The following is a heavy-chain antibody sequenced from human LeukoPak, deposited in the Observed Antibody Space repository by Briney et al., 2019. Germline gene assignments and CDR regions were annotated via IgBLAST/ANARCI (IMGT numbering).Heavy chain of an antibody. V-gene: IGHV3-7*04. J-gene: IGHJ4*02. Sequence: LEWVANIKEDGTKDYYVDAVKGRFTISRDNAKNSLYLQMNYLRAEDTAVYYCAQDSDGYSNWGQGTLVTVSS. CDR2: IKEDGTKD. CDR3: AQDSDGYSN. D-gene: IGHD5-18*01.